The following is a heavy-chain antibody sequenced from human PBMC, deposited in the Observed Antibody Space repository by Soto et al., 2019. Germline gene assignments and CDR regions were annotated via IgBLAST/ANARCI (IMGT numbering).Heavy chain of an antibody. CDR2: ISAYNGNT. Sequence: ASVKVSCKASGYTFTSYGISWVRQAPGQGLEWMGWISAYNGNTNYAQKLQGRVTMTTDTSTSTAYMELRSLRSDDTAVYYCARVGLRDIVVVPAAKRYGMDVWGQGTTVTVSS. D-gene: IGHD2-2*01. CDR3: ARVGLRDIVVVPAAKRYGMDV. V-gene: IGHV1-18*01. J-gene: IGHJ6*02. CDR1: GYTFTSYG.